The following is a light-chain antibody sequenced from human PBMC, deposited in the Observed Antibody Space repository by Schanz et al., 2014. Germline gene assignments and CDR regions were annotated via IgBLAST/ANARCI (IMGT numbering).Light chain of an antibody. CDR3: QHYGSSSWT. Sequence: DIVLTQSPGTLSLSPGERATLSCRASQSVIGSHLAWYQQKPGQAPRLLIYGTSNRATGIPDRFSGSGSGTDFTLSISRLEPEDFAMYYCQHYGSSSWTFGQGTKVEIK. CDR2: GTS. V-gene: IGKV3-20*01. CDR1: QSVIGSH. J-gene: IGKJ1*01.